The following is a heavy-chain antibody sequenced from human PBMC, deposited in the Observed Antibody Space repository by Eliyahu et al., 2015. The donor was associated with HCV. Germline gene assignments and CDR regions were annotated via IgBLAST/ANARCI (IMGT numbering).Heavy chain of an antibody. V-gene: IGHV4-34*01. CDR3: ARYRGDCSSTSCYFRYAFDI. CDR2: INHSGST. Sequence: QVQLQQWGAGLLKPSETLSLTCAVYGGSFSGYYWSWIRQPPGKGLEWIGEINHSGSTHHHPSLKSRVTISVDTSKNQFSLKLSSVTAADTAVYYCARYRGDCSSTSCYFRYAFDIWGQGTMVTVSS. D-gene: IGHD2-2*01. J-gene: IGHJ3*02. CDR1: GGSFSGYY.